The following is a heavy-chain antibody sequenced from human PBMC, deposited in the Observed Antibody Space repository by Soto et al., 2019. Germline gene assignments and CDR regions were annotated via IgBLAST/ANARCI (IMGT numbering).Heavy chain of an antibody. J-gene: IGHJ6*02. CDR3: TRDDIVVVPAAIRSGSRMDG. CDR2: IIPIFGTA. CDR1: GGTFSSYA. D-gene: IGHD2-2*02. V-gene: IGHV1-69*06. Sequence: GASVAVSCEDSGGTFSSYALSCVRQAPGPGLDWMGGIIPIFGTANYAQKFQGRVTITADKSTSTAYMELSSLRSEDTAVYYCTRDDIVVVPAAIRSGSRMDGWGQATTVTVSS.